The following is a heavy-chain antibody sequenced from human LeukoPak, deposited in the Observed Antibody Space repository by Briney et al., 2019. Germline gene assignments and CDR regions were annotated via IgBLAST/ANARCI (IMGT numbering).Heavy chain of an antibody. J-gene: IGHJ4*02. CDR2: IYYSGST. Sequence: ASETLSLTCTVSGGSVSSGNYYWSWIRQPPGKGLEWIGYIYYSGSTSYIPSLKSRVTISIDTSRNQFSLKLSSVTAADAAVYYCARDTRSYDTSGYYYFDYWGQGALVTVSS. CDR1: GGSVSSGNYY. D-gene: IGHD3-22*01. V-gene: IGHV4-61*01. CDR3: ARDTRSYDTSGYYYFDY.